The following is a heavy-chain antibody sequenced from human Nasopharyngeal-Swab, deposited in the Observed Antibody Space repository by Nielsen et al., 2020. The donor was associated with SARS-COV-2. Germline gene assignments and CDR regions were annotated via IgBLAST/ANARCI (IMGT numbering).Heavy chain of an antibody. J-gene: IGHJ6*02. D-gene: IGHD6-13*01. CDR3: ARGGSSSWYYYYYGMDV. CDR2: INHSGST. CDR1: GGSFSGYY. V-gene: IGHV4-34*01. Sequence: SETLSLTCAVYGGSFSGYYWSWIRQPPGKGLEWIGEINHSGSTNYSPSHKSRVTISVDTSKNQFSLKLSSVTAADTAVYYCARGGSSSWYYYYYGMDVWGQGTTVTVSS.